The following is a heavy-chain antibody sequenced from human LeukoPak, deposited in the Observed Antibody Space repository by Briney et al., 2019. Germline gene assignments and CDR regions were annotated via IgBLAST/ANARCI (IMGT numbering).Heavy chain of an antibody. V-gene: IGHV4-61*01. CDR2: IYYSGDT. D-gene: IGHD3-10*01. Sequence: SETLSLTCTVSGGSVSSGSYYWSWIRQPPGKGLEWIGYIYYSGDTNYNPSLKSRVTISVDTSQNQFSLRLSSVTAADTAVYYCARAGGSGSPGYFDYWGQGTLVTVSS. CDR1: GGSVSSGSYY. J-gene: IGHJ4*02. CDR3: ARAGGSGSPGYFDY.